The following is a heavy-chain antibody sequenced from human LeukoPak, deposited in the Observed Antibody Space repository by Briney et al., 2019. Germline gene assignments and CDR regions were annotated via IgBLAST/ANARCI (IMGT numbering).Heavy chain of an antibody. CDR3: ARLPYYYMDV. CDR1: GGSFSGYY. J-gene: IGHJ6*03. V-gene: IGHV4-34*01. Sequence: PSETLSLTCAVYGGSFSGYYWSWIRQPPGKGLEWIGEINHSGSTNYNPSLKSRVTISVDTSKNQFSLKLSSVTAADTAVYYCARLPYYYMDVWGKGTTVTISS. CDR2: INHSGST.